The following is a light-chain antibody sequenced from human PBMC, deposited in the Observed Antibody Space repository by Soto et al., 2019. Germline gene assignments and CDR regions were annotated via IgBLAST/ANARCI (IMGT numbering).Light chain of an antibody. CDR1: SSDVGGYNY. J-gene: IGLJ1*01. V-gene: IGLV2-8*01. CDR2: EVS. CDR3: SSYTSSTTLV. Sequence: QSALTQPPSASGSPGQSVTISCTGTSSDVGGYNYVSWYQHHPGKAPQLMIYEVSKRPSGVSDRFSGSKSGNTASLTVSGLQAEDEADYYCSSYTSSTTLVFGSGTKVTV.